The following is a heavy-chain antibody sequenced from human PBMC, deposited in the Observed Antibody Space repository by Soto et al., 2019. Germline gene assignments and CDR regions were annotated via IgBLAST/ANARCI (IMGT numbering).Heavy chain of an antibody. CDR1: GFTFSSYS. J-gene: IGHJ5*02. CDR3: ARVSPLYYSLTDWFDP. CDR2: ISSSSSTI. D-gene: IGHD4-4*01. V-gene: IGHV3-48*01. Sequence: EVQLVESGGGLVQPGGSLRLSCAASGFTFSSYSMNWVHQAPGKGLEWVSYISSSSSTIYYADSVKGRFTISRDNAKNSLYLQMNSLRAEDTAVYYCARVSPLYYSLTDWFDPWGQGTLVTVSS.